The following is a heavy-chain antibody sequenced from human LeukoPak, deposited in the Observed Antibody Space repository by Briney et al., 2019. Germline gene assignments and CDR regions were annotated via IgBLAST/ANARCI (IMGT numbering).Heavy chain of an antibody. Sequence: GGSLRLSCAASGFTFDDYAMRWVRQTPGKGLEWVSGITWNSGATVYADSVKGRFTTSRDNAKNSLSLQMNSLRLEDTALYFCARDPGYHFYYYMDVWGKGTTVTVSS. CDR3: ARDPGYHFYYYMDV. J-gene: IGHJ6*03. V-gene: IGHV3-9*01. CDR2: ITWNSGAT. CDR1: GFTFDDYA.